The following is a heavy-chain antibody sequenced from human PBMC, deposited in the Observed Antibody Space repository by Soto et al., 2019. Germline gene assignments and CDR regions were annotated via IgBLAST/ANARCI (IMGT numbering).Heavy chain of an antibody. CDR3: ARVIDGSGSGDFDL. D-gene: IGHD3-10*01. J-gene: IGHJ2*01. CDR1: GGSVSSGSYY. Sequence: QVQLPESGPGLVKPSETLSLTCTVSGGSVSSGSYYWSWIRQPPGKGLEWIGYIYYSGSTNYNPSLKSRVTITVDTSKNQFSRKLSSVTAADTAVDYCARVIDGSGSGDFDLWGRGTLVTVSS. CDR2: IYYSGST. V-gene: IGHV4-61*01.